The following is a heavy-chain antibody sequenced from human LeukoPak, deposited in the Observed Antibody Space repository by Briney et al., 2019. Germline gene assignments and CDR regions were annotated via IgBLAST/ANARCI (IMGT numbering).Heavy chain of an antibody. V-gene: IGHV1-8*03. CDR1: GYTFTSYD. D-gene: IGHD3-22*01. CDR3: ARAMIVGGYWFDP. Sequence: GASVKVSCKASGYTFTSYDINWVRQATGQGLEWMGWMNPNSGNTGYAQKFQGRVTITRNTSISTAYMELSSLRSEDTAVYYCARAMIVGGYWFDPWGQGTLVTVSS. J-gene: IGHJ5*02. CDR2: MNPNSGNT.